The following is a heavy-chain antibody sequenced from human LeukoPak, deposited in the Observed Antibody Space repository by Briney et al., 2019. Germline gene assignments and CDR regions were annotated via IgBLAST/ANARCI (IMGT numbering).Heavy chain of an antibody. V-gene: IGHV3-11*04. Sequence: GGSLRLSCAASGFIFGDYYMSWIRQAPGKGLECISYITTSGTRIYYADSVKGRFTISRDNAKNSLYLQMNSLRAEDTAVYYCARDRRTTVTTRMAFDIWGQGTMVTVSS. CDR2: ITTSGTRI. J-gene: IGHJ3*02. D-gene: IGHD4-17*01. CDR1: GFIFGDYY. CDR3: ARDRRTTVTTRMAFDI.